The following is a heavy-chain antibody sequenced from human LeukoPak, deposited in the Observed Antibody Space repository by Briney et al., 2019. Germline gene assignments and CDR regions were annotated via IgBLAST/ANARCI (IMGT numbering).Heavy chain of an antibody. V-gene: IGHV3-9*01. Sequence: GRSLRLSCAASGFRFDGYAMHWVRQAPGEGLEWVSGISWNSDSVGYADSVKGRFTISRDNAKNSLYLQMNSLRAEDTALYYCVTDTYYGSGSHHPRRFDYWGQGTLVTVSS. CDR1: GFRFDGYA. D-gene: IGHD3-10*01. CDR3: VTDTYYGSGSHHPRRFDY. J-gene: IGHJ4*02. CDR2: ISWNSDSV.